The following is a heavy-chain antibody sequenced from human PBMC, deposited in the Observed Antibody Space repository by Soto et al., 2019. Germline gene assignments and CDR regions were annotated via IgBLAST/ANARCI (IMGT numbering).Heavy chain of an antibody. CDR1: GYTFSDYF. J-gene: IGHJ2*01. CDR3: ARDSGIPGRYWYFDI. Sequence: QVQLVQSGAEVKKPGASVRVSCKTYGYTFSDYFLHWVRQAPGKGPEWMGFVNPKRGGTEYAPRFQRLVTMTRDTPSTTGYMDLYRLTSDDTAIYYCARDSGIPGRYWYFDIWGRGTLVTVSS. CDR2: VNPKRGGT. V-gene: IGHV1-2*02. D-gene: IGHD2-21*01.